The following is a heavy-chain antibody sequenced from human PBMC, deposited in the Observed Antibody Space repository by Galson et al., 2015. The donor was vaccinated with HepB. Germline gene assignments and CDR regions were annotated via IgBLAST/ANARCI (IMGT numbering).Heavy chain of an antibody. CDR2: IYYTGNT. Sequence: ETLSLTCSVSGDSLSSSNSFWVWVRQPPGKGLEWIASIYYTGNTYYNPSLESRVTISVDASKIHFSLKLSSVTAADTAVYYCARATTETLTYGMDVWGQGTTVTVSS. V-gene: IGHV4-39*02. D-gene: IGHD1-1*01. J-gene: IGHJ6*02. CDR1: GDSLSSSNSF. CDR3: ARATTETLTYGMDV.